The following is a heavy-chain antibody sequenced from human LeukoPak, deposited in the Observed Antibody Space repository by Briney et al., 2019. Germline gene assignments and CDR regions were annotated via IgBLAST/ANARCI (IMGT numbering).Heavy chain of an antibody. D-gene: IGHD6-19*01. CDR1: GFTFSSYA. V-gene: IGHV3-23*01. Sequence: GGSLRLSCAASGFTFSSYAMTWFRQAPGKGLEWVSEISAAGGTTYYADSMKGQFTISRDNSKNTLYLQMNTLRAEDTAVYYCAKPYSSGWYESFGDAFDIWGQGTMVTVSS. CDR2: ISAAGGTT. CDR3: AKPYSSGWYESFGDAFDI. J-gene: IGHJ3*02.